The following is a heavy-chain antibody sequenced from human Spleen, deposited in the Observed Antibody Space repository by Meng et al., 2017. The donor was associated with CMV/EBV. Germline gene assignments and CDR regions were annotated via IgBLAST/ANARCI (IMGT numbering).Heavy chain of an antibody. V-gene: IGHV4-39*01. CDR1: YG. Sequence: YGWRWNKQSPGKGLEWMGSINARGRNSYSPSLNSRVTVSLDASNSHLSLQLTSVTVADTAVYYCARQLYYAFWTGYEKNWYFDLWGRGTLVTVSS. J-gene: IGHJ2*01. CDR2: INARGRN. CDR3: ARQLYYAFWTGYEKNWYFDL. D-gene: IGHD3-3*01.